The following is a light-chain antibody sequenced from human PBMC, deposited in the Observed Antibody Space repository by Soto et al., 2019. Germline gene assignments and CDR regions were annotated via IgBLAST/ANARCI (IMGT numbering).Light chain of an antibody. V-gene: IGKV3-11*01. J-gene: IGKJ5*01. CDR3: QQRNIWPT. CDR2: DAS. CDR1: QSLNRD. Sequence: EIVMTQSPATLSVSPGEGATLSCRASQSLNRDLAWHQQKPGQAPRLLIYDASNRATGIPARFSGSGSGTDFTLTISSLEPEDFAVYYCQQRNIWPTFGQGTRLEIK.